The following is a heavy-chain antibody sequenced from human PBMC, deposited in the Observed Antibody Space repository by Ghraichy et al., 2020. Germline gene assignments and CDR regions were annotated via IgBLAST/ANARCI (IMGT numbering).Heavy chain of an antibody. CDR1: GFTFSSYW. CDR3: ARDSSPDFGVVISRFDP. J-gene: IGHJ5*02. V-gene: IGHV3-74*01. CDR2: INSDGSST. Sequence: GGSLRLSCAASGFTFSSYWMHWVRQAPGKGLVWVSRINSDGSSTSYADSVKGRFTISRDNAKNTLYLQMNSLRAEDTAVYYCARDSSPDFGVVISRFDPWGQGTLVTVSS. D-gene: IGHD3-3*01.